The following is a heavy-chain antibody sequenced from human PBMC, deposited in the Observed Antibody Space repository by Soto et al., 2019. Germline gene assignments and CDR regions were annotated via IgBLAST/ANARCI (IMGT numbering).Heavy chain of an antibody. J-gene: IGHJ5*02. D-gene: IGHD6-13*01. Sequence: ASVKVSCKASGYTFTSYGIHWVRQAPGQRLEWMGWINAANGDAKYSPKFQGRVTITRDTSASTAYMELSSLRSEGTAVYYCVRRHVSATGIDWFDPWGQGTLVTVSS. CDR1: GYTFTSYG. CDR2: INAANGDA. V-gene: IGHV1-3*01. CDR3: VRRHVSATGIDWFDP.